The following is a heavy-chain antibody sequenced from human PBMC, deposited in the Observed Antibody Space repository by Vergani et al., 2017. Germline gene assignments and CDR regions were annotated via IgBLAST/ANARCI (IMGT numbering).Heavy chain of an antibody. CDR1: GGSISSYY. CDR3: ARSSSGWGDYYFYY. J-gene: IGHJ4*02. V-gene: IGHV4-4*07. CDR2: IYTSGST. D-gene: IGHD6-19*01. Sequence: QVQLQESGPGLVKPSETLSLTCTVSGGSISSYYWSWIRQPAGKGLEWIGRIYTSGSTNYNPSLKRRVTMSVDTSTNQFSLKLSSVTAADTAVYYCARSSSGWGDYYFYYWGQGTLVTVSS.